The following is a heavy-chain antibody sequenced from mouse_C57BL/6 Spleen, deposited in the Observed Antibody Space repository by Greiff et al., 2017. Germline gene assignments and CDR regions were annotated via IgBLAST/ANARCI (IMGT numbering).Heavy chain of an antibody. CDR1: GYAFSSSW. D-gene: IGHD1-1*01. V-gene: IGHV1-82*01. CDR3: AIRILRHGSHFDY. J-gene: IGHJ2*01. CDR2: IYPGDGDT. Sequence: QVQLQQSGPELVKPGASVKISCKASGYAFSSSWMNWVKQRPGKGLEWIGRIYPGDGDTNYNGKFKGKATLTADTSSSTAYMQLSSLTSEDSAVYFCAIRILRHGSHFDYWGQGTTLTVSS.